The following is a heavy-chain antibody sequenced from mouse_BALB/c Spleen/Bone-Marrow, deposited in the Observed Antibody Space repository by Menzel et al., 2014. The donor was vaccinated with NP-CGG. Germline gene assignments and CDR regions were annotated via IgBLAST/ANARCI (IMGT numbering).Heavy chain of an antibody. CDR1: GFDFSGFW. V-gene: IGHV4-1*02. Sequence: DVKLVESGGGLVQPGGSLKLSCAASGFDFSGFWMGWVRRAPGKGLEWIGEINPDSSTINYTPSLKDRFIISRDNAKNTLYLQMSKVRSEDTALYYCARLGYYGGFAYWGQGTLVTVSA. D-gene: IGHD2-3*01. J-gene: IGHJ3*01. CDR3: ARLGYYGGFAY. CDR2: INPDSSTI.